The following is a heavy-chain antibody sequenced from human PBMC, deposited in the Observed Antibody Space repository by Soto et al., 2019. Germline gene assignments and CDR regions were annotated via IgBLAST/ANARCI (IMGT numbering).Heavy chain of an antibody. J-gene: IGHJ4*02. CDR1: GGSISNYY. V-gene: IGHV4-59*08. CDR2: IYYSGST. Sequence: SETLSLTCIVSGGSISNYYLSWIRQPPGKGLEWIGYIYYSGSTNYNPSLTSRVTISVDTSKNQFSLKLSSVTAADTAVYYCARHRYSYGVYYFDYWGQGTLVTVSS. D-gene: IGHD5-18*01. CDR3: ARHRYSYGVYYFDY.